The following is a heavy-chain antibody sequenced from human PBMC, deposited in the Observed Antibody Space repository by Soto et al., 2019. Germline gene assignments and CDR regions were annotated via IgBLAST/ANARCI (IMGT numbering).Heavy chain of an antibody. D-gene: IGHD3-10*01. CDR1: TFTFTNAW. CDR2: IKSKTDGGTT. CDR3: STDRGGGLLWP. J-gene: IGHJ5*02. Sequence: GGSLRLSCAASTFTFTNAWMNWVRQAPGKGLEWVGRIKSKTDGGTTDYAAPVKGRFTISRDDSKNTLYLQMNSLKTEDTAVYYCSTDRGGGLLWPWGQGTLVTVSS. V-gene: IGHV3-15*07.